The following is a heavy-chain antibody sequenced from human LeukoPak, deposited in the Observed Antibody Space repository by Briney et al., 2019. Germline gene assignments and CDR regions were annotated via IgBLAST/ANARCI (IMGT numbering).Heavy chain of an antibody. J-gene: IGHJ4*02. CDR2: IIPIFGTA. CDR1: GYTFNSHG. D-gene: IGHD6-13*01. CDR3: AREARSSLGIAEDY. V-gene: IGHV1-69*05. Sequence: GASVKVSCKASGYTFNSHGISWVRQAPGQGLEWMGGIIPIFGTANYAQKFQGRVTITTDESTSTAYMELSSLRSEDTAVYYCAREARSSLGIAEDYWGQGTLVTVSS.